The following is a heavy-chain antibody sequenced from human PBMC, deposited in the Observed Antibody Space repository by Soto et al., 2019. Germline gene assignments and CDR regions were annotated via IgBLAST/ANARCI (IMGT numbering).Heavy chain of an antibody. J-gene: IGHJ4*02. Sequence: VWSLRLACVGSGYIFRDYSRNCGRQAPGKGLEWVSYISSSGIVKYYADSAKGRFTVSRDNAKNSLSLQMNRLRDEDSAVYYCAREAASGSDFWGQGTLVTVSS. CDR1: GYIFRDYS. V-gene: IGHV3-48*02. CDR2: ISSSGIVK. D-gene: IGHD3-3*01. CDR3: AREAASGSDF.